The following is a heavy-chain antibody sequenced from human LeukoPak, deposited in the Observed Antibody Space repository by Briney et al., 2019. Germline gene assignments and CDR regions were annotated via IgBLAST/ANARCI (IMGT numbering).Heavy chain of an antibody. D-gene: IGHD6-6*01. Sequence: GGSLRLSCAASGFTFSSYSMNWVRQAPGKGLEWVSSISSSSSYIYYADSVKGRFTISRDNAKNSLYLQMNSLRAEDTAVYYCAREIAARLTPLTFDYWGQGALVTVSP. CDR1: GFTFSSYS. V-gene: IGHV3-21*01. CDR2: ISSSSSYI. CDR3: AREIAARLTPLTFDY. J-gene: IGHJ4*02.